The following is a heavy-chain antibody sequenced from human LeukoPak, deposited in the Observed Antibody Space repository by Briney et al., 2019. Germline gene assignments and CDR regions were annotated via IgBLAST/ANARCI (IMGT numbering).Heavy chain of an antibody. V-gene: IGHV4-34*01. CDR3: ARRQLWLPFDY. CDR1: GGSISSYY. Sequence: SETLSLTCTVSGGSISSYYWSWIRQPPGKGLEWIGEINHSGSTNYNPSLKSRVTISVDTSKNQFSLKLSSVTAADTAVYYCARRQLWLPFDYWGQGTLVTVSS. CDR2: INHSGST. J-gene: IGHJ4*02. D-gene: IGHD5-18*01.